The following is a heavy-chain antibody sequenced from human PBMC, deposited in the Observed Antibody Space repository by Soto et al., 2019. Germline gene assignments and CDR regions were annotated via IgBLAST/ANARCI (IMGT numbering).Heavy chain of an antibody. CDR2: ISYDGTYK. Sequence: QVQLVESGGGVVQPGRSLRLSCAASGFTFNNFAMHWVRQAPGKGLEWVAFISYDGTYKYYADSVRVRFTVYRDNSKSTLFLQMNSLKFEDTAVYVCANEVDVAFSSLQYGMDVWGQGTTVTVSS. CDR1: GFTFNNFA. V-gene: IGHV3-30*14. J-gene: IGHJ6*02. CDR3: ANEVDVAFSSLQYGMDV. D-gene: IGHD5-12*01.